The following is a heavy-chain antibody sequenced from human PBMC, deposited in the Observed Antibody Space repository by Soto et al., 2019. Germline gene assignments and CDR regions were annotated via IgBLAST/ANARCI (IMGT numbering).Heavy chain of an antibody. Sequence: EVQLEQSGVEVKNPGESLRITCKGSGYSFISNWISWVRQMPGKGLEWMGRIDTSGSDTDYSPSFQGHVTISADKSISTVYLQWSSLKASDTAVYYCGRHASPRDGYNYPLLDYWGQGTLVTVSS. CDR2: IDTSGSDT. J-gene: IGHJ4*02. CDR1: GYSFISNW. V-gene: IGHV5-10-1*03. D-gene: IGHD5-12*01. CDR3: GRHASPRDGYNYPLLDY.